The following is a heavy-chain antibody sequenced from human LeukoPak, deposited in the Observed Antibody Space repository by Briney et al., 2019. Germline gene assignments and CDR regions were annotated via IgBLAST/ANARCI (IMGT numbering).Heavy chain of an antibody. CDR3: ARVAELDYDFWSGYYREPHYFDY. CDR2: TRNKANSYTT. Sequence: GGSLRPSCAASGFTFSDHYMDWVRHAPGKGLEWVGRTRNKANSYTTEYAASVKGRFTISRDDSKNSLYLQMNSLKTEDTAVYYCARVAELDYDFWSGYYREPHYFDYWGQGTLVTVSS. CDR1: GFTFSDHY. D-gene: IGHD3-3*01. J-gene: IGHJ4*02. V-gene: IGHV3-72*01.